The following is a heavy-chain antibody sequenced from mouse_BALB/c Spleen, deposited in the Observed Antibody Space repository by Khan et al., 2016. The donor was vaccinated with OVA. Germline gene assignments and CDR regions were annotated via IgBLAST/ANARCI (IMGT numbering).Heavy chain of an antibody. D-gene: IGHD1-1*01. J-gene: IGHJ4*01. CDR3: ASRGYGSSYAMDY. Sequence: QVQLQQSGAELAKPGASVKMSCKASGYTFTSYWMHWVKQRPGQGLEWIGYINPSTGYTEYNQKFKDKATVTADKASSTAYMQLSSLTSEDSAVYYCASRGYGSSYAMDYWGQGTSVTVSS. V-gene: IGHV1-7*01. CDR2: INPSTGYT. CDR1: GYTFTSYW.